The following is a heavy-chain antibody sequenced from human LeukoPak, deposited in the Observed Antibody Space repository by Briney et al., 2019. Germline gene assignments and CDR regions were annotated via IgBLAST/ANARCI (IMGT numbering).Heavy chain of an antibody. CDR1: GYSFTSYC. CDR3: AFAGGYSSGWLDFDY. Sequence: GESLKISCKGSGYSFTSYCMGWVGRMPGKGLEGMGFIYPGDSDTRYSPSFQGQVTISADKSISTAYLQWSSLKASDTAMYYCAFAGGYSSGWLDFDYWGQGTLVTVSS. CDR2: IYPGDSDT. J-gene: IGHJ4*02. D-gene: IGHD6-19*01. V-gene: IGHV5-51*01.